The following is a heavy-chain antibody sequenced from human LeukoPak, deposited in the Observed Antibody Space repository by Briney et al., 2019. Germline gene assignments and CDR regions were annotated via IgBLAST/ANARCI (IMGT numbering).Heavy chain of an antibody. Sequence: ASVKVSCKASGYPFNSYDINWVRQATGHGLEWMGWINPNSGSTDSAQKFQGRVTMTANTSISTAYMELNNLRSEDTAVYYCASLVGCGSTNCYSPDNWFDPWGQGTLVTVSS. CDR3: ASLVGCGSTNCYSPDNWFDP. J-gene: IGHJ5*02. V-gene: IGHV1-8*01. D-gene: IGHD2-2*01. CDR1: GYPFNSYD. CDR2: INPNSGST.